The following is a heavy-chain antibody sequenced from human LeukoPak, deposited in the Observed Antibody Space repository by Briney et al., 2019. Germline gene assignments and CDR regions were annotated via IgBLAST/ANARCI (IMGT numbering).Heavy chain of an antibody. CDR3: ARDTAEIVVAPAPGYFDY. J-gene: IGHJ4*02. V-gene: IGHV3-48*01. CDR2: ITRCSSGK. D-gene: IGHD2-2*01. CDR1: GFTFSSYS. Sequence: GGSLRLSCAASGFTFSSYSMNWVRQAPGKGLEWVAYITRCSSGKHYSDSVKGRFTISRDNTKKSLYLQMNSLRAEDTAVYYCARDTAEIVVAPAPGYFDYWGRGTLVTVSS.